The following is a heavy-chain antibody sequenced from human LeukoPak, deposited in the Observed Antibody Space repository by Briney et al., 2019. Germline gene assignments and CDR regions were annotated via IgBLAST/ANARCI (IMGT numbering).Heavy chain of an antibody. CDR1: GDSISSTAYY. D-gene: IGHD6-13*01. J-gene: IGHJ2*01. V-gene: IGHV4-39*07. Sequence: PSETLSLTCTVSGDSISSTAYYWGWIRQPPGKGLEWIGSVYYSGSTYYNPSLESRVTISVDTSKNQFSLKLSYVTAADTAVYYCARGLKEGGVYTYYWYFDLWGRGTLVTVSS. CDR3: ARGLKEGGVYTYYWYFDL. CDR2: VYYSGST.